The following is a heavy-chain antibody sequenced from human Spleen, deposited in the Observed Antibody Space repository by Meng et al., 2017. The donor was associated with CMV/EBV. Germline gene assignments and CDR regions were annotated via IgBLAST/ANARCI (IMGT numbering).Heavy chain of an antibody. D-gene: IGHD1-26*01. CDR3: AREGQFSGSYNPFDL. V-gene: IGHV1-2*02. CDR1: GYTFSGYY. CDR2: NNPDSGGT. J-gene: IGHJ3*01. Sequence: ASVKVSCKASGYTFSGYYIHWVRQTPGQGLEWMGWNNPDSGGTNYAQKFQGRVTLTRDTSVNTASMELSGLTVDDTAVYYCAREGQFSGSYNPFDLWGQGTMVTVSS.